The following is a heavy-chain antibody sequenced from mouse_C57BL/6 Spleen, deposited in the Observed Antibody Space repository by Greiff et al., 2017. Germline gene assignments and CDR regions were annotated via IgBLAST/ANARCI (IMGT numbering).Heavy chain of an antibody. CDR1: GYTFTDYY. CDR3: ARFTERFAY. J-gene: IGHJ3*01. CDR2: INPNSGGT. Sequence: VQLQQSGPELVKPGASVKISCKASGYTFTDYYMNWVKQSHGKSLEWIGDINPNSGGTSYNQKFKGKATLTVDKSSSTAYMELRSLTSEDSAVYYCARFTERFAYWGQGTLVTVSA. V-gene: IGHV1-26*01.